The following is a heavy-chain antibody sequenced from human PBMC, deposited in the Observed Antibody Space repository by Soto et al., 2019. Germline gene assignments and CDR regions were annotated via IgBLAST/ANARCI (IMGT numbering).Heavy chain of an antibody. J-gene: IGHJ3*02. CDR1: GGSITGAYYY. Sequence: SETLSLTCTVSGGSITGAYYYWGWIRQSPGKGLEYIGSIHYSGRTYYNPSLQGRVTVSVDTSKNQFSLQLNSVTPEDTAVYYCARDMYDYIWGSYRFSAFDIWGQGTMVTVSS. V-gene: IGHV4-39*02. CDR3: ARDMYDYIWGSYRFSAFDI. D-gene: IGHD3-16*02. CDR2: IHYSGRT.